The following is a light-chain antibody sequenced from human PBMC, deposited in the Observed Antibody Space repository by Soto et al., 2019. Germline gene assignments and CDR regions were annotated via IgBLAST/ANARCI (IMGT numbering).Light chain of an antibody. Sequence: EIVMMQSSATLSVSPGERATLSCRASQSVSSDLAWYQQKPGQAPGLLIYGASTRATGIPARFSGSGSGTEFTLTISSLQSEDFAVYYCQQYNNWPLTFGGGTKVDIK. J-gene: IGKJ4*01. CDR1: QSVSSD. CDR3: QQYNNWPLT. V-gene: IGKV3-15*01. CDR2: GAS.